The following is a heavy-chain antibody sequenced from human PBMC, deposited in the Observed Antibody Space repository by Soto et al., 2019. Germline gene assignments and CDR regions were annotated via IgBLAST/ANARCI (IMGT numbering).Heavy chain of an antibody. V-gene: IGHV1-46*01. D-gene: IGHD6-13*01. CDR2: INPSGGST. CDR1: GYTFTSYY. Sequence: ASVKVSCKASGYTFTSYYMHWVRQAPGQGLEWMGIINPSGGSTSYAQKLQGRVTMTRDTSTSTVYMELSSLRSEDTAVYYCARDQGIAAAGPYYYYGMDVWGQGTTVTVSS. CDR3: ARDQGIAAAGPYYYYGMDV. J-gene: IGHJ6*02.